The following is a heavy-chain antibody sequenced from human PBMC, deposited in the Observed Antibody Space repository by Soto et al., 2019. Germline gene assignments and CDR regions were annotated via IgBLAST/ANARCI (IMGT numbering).Heavy chain of an antibody. V-gene: IGHV3-48*03. CDR3: AREYYDILTGLYLNWFER. D-gene: IGHD3-9*01. CDR2: ISSGGTTK. CDR1: GFSFSDFE. J-gene: IGHJ5*02. Sequence: GGSLRLSCATSGFSFSDFEMHWVRQAPGKGLEWVSYISSGGTTKYYADSVKGRFTISRDNAKNSLFLQMNSLRAEDTAVYYCAREYYDILTGLYLNWFERWCQGTLVTVSS.